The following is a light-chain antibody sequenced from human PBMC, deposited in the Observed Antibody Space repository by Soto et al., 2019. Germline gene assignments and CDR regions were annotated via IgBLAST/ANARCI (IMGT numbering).Light chain of an antibody. CDR2: DVS. CDR3: SSYTGSSTLVV. J-gene: IGLJ2*01. Sequence: QSALTQPASVSGSPGQSITISCTGTSSDVGGYNYVSWYQQHPGKAPKLMIYDVSNRPSGVSNRFSGSKSGNTASLTISGLPAEDEADYYCSSYTGSSTLVVFGGGTQLTVL. V-gene: IGLV2-14*03. CDR1: SSDVGGYNY.